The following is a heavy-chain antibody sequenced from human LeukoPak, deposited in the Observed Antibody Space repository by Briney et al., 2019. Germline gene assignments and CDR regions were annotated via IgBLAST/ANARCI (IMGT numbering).Heavy chain of an antibody. CDR3: ARAITIFGLDHQRRGFDP. CDR2: MNPNSGNT. Sequence: ASVKVSCKASGYTFTSYDINWVRQATGQGLEWMGWMNPNSGNTNYAQKLQGRVTMTTDTSTSTAYMELRSLRSDDTAVYYCARAITIFGLDHQRRGFDPWGQGTLVTVSS. CDR1: GYTFTSYD. J-gene: IGHJ5*02. D-gene: IGHD3-3*01. V-gene: IGHV1-18*01.